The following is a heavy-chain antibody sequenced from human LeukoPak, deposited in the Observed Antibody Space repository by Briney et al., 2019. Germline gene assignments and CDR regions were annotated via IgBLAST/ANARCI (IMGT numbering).Heavy chain of an antibody. V-gene: IGHV1-18*01. CDR1: GYTFTSYG. CDR2: ISAYNGNT. CDR3: ARDSGYSSSWYGEYYYYYMDV. D-gene: IGHD6-13*01. J-gene: IGHJ6*03. Sequence: GASVKVSCKASGYTFTSYGISWVRQAPGQGLEWMGWISAYNGNTNYAQKLQGRVTMTTDTSTSTAYMELRSLRSEDTAVYYCARDSGYSSSWYGEYYYYYMDVWGKGTTVTVSS.